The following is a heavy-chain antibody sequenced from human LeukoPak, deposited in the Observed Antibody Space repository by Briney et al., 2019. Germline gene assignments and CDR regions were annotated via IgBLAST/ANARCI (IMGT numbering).Heavy chain of an antibody. CDR3: AKCLTSTGTCYFDY. CDR1: GFTFSNYA. V-gene: IGHV3-23*01. Sequence: GGSLRLSCAASGFTFSNYAMSWVRQAPGEGLEWVSAISGSGGNTYYAYSVNGRFTISRDNSQNTFFLQMNSLRADDTAIYYCAKCLTSTGTCYFDYWGQGTLVTVSS. CDR2: ISGSGGNT. D-gene: IGHD1-1*01. J-gene: IGHJ4*02.